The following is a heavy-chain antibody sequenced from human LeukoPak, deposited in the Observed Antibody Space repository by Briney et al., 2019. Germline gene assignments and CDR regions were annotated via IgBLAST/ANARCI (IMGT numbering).Heavy chain of an antibody. CDR2: INHSGST. D-gene: IGHD3-10*01. J-gene: IGHJ6*03. CDR3: ASGSYGSGFYYFYYMDV. Sequence: SETLSLTCAVYGGSFSGYYWSWIRQPPGKGLEWIGEINHSGSTNYNPSLKSRVTISVDTSKNQFSLKLSSVTAADTAVYYCASGSYGSGFYYFYYMDVWGEGTTVTVSS. V-gene: IGHV4-34*01. CDR1: GGSFSGYY.